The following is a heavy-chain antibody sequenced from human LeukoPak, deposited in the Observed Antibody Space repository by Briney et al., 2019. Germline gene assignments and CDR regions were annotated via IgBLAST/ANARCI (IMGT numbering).Heavy chain of an antibody. CDR2: ISSSSSYI. D-gene: IGHD1-26*01. Sequence: GGSLRLSCAASGFTFSSYSMNWVRQAPGKGLEWVSSISSSSSYIHSADSVRGRFTISRDNAKNSLFLQMNSLRAEDTAVYYCARDEWGDAFDIWGQGTMVTVFS. J-gene: IGHJ3*02. CDR1: GFTFSSYS. CDR3: ARDEWGDAFDI. V-gene: IGHV3-21*01.